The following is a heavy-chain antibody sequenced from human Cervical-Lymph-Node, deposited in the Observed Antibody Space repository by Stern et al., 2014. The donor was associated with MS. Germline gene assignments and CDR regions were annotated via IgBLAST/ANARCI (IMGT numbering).Heavy chain of an antibody. J-gene: IGHJ4*02. D-gene: IGHD1-26*01. CDR2: VNQDGYIT. CDR3: AREDWQLRYFDQ. V-gene: IGHV3-74*01. CDR1: GFTFSNYW. Sequence: EVHLVESGGGLVQPGGSLRLSCVASGFTFSNYWMHWVRQRPGEGLGWVSRVNQDGYITNYADSVKVRFTISRDNAENTLYLQLNSLGVEDTAVYDCAREDWQLRYFDQWGQGTLVTVSS.